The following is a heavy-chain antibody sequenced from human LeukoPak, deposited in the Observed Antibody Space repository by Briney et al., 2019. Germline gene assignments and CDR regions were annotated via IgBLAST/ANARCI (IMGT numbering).Heavy chain of an antibody. J-gene: IGHJ4*02. D-gene: IGHD3-10*01. V-gene: IGHV4-59*08. CDR2: IYHSGST. CDR1: GGSISTYY. CDR3: ARPSGQYYYGSGTEFHY. Sequence: PSETLSLTCPVSGGSISTYYWSWIRQPPGKGLEWIGSIYHSGSTYYNPSLKSRVTISVDTSKNQFSLKLSSVTAADTAVYYCARPSGQYYYGSGTEFHYWGQGTLVTVSS.